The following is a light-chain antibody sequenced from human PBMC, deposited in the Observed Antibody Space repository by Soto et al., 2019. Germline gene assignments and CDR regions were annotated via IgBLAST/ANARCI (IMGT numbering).Light chain of an antibody. J-gene: IGKJ4*01. CDR3: QQRSDWPST. CDR2: DAS. CDR1: QSVTWY. Sequence: EIVLTQSPATLSLSPGERATLSCRASQSVTWYLAWYQQKPGQAPRLLIYDASNRAPGIPPRFSGSVSGTDFTLTISRPEPEDFAVYYCQQRSDWPSTFGGGTRLQIK. V-gene: IGKV3-11*01.